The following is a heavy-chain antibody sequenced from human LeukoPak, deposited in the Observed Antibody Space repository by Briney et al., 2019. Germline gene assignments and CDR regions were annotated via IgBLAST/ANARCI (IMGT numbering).Heavy chain of an antibody. CDR2: ISGSGGST. V-gene: IGHV3-23*01. Sequence: GGSLRLSCAASGFTFSSYAMSWVRQAPGKGLEWVSAISGSGGSTYYADSVKGRFTISRDNSKNTLYLQMISLRAEDTAVYYCAKPRMSSGWYWFDPWGQGTLVTVSS. CDR3: AKPRMSSGWYWFDP. D-gene: IGHD6-19*01. CDR1: GFTFSSYA. J-gene: IGHJ5*02.